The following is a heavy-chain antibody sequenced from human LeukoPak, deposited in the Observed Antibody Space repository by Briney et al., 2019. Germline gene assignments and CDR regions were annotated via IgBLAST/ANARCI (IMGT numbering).Heavy chain of an antibody. D-gene: IGHD3-22*01. V-gene: IGHV3-66*01. CDR2: IYSGGST. CDR3: ARGHDHDSSVAY. CDR1: GFTVSSNY. J-gene: IGHJ4*02. Sequence: PGGSLRLSCAASGFTVSSNYMSWVRQAPGKGLEWVSVIYSGGSTYYADSVKGRFTISRDNSKNTVDLQMNSLRAEETAVYYCARGHDHDSSVAYWGQGTLVTVSS.